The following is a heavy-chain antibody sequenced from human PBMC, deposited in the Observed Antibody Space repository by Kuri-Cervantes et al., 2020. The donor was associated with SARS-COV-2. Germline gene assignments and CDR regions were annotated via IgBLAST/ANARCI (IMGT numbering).Heavy chain of an antibody. Sequence: GGSLRLSCAASGFTFSSYAMHWVRQAPGKGLEWVAVISYDGSNKYYADSVKGRFTISRDNSKNTLYLQMNSLRAEDTALYYCAKGSIVATIAYYFDYWGQGTLVTDSS. CDR3: AKGSIVATIAYYFDY. D-gene: IGHD5-12*01. J-gene: IGHJ4*02. V-gene: IGHV3-30-3*01. CDR2: ISYDGSNK. CDR1: GFTFSSYA.